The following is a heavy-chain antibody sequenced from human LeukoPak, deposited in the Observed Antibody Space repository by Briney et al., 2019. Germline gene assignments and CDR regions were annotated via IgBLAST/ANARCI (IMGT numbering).Heavy chain of an antibody. CDR2: IYYSGST. CDR3: AGDSRRFLEWFTGGPQDAFDI. CDR1: GGSISSSSYY. V-gene: IGHV4-39*07. D-gene: IGHD3-3*01. Sequence: SETLSLTCTVSGGSISSSSYYWGWIRQPPGKGLEWIGSIYYSGSTYYNPSLKSRVTISVDTSKNQFSLKLSSVTAADTAVYYCAGDSRRFLEWFTGGPQDAFDIWGQGTMVTVSS. J-gene: IGHJ3*02.